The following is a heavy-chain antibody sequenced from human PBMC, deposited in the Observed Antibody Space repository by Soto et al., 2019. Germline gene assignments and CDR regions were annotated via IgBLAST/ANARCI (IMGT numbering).Heavy chain of an antibody. Sequence: QVQLVQSGAEVKKPGSSVKVSCKASGGTFSSYTISWVRQAPGQGLEWMGRIIPILGIANYAQKFQGRVTITADKSTSTAYMELSSLRSEDTAVYYCARVATKTFYYYYYIDVWGKGTTVTVSS. CDR3: ARVATKTFYYYYYIDV. D-gene: IGHD5-12*01. V-gene: IGHV1-69*02. J-gene: IGHJ6*03. CDR1: GGTFSSYT. CDR2: IIPILGIA.